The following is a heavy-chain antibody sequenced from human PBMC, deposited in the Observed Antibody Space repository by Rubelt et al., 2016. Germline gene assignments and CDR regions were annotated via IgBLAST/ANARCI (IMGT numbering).Heavy chain of an antibody. D-gene: IGHD3-3*01. V-gene: IGHV1-8*01. J-gene: IGHJ6*02. CDR1: GYTFTSYD. CDR2: MNPNSGNT. CDR3: ARLSITIFGVVVYYYGMDV. Sequence: QVQLVQSGAEAKKPGASVKVSCKASGYTFTSYDINWVRQATGQGLEWMGWMNPNSGNTGYAQKFQGRVTMTRNTSISTAYMGLSSLRSEDTAVDYCARLSITIFGVVVYYYGMDVWGQGTTVTVSS.